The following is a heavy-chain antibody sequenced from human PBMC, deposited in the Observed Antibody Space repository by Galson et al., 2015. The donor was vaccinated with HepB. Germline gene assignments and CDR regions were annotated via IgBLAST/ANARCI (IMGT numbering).Heavy chain of an antibody. V-gene: IGHV3-11*06. CDR2: ISVGSSYT. Sequence: SLRLSCAASGSAFKTSYMDWIRQAPGKGPGWLSYISVGSSYTLYSESVKGRFTISRDNFRNTIYLQMTNLRIDDTAVYYCAISGHCSGYSCAFDDWGRGTLVSVS. CDR1: GSAFKTSY. CDR3: AISGHCSGYSCAFDD. D-gene: IGHD2-15*01. J-gene: IGHJ3*01.